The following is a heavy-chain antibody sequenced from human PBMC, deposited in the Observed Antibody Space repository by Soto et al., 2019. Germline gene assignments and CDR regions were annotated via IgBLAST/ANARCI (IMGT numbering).Heavy chain of an antibody. J-gene: IGHJ4*02. V-gene: IGHV3-48*03. CDR1: GFAFSNYE. CDR3: ARESFSASPDFFDY. D-gene: IGHD3-3*02. Sequence: GGSLRLSCAASGFAFSNYEMNWVRQAPGKGLEWVSYISLSGSTIYYADSVKGRFTISRDDAKNSLYLQMNSLRADDTAVYYCARESFSASPDFFDYWGQGTLVTVSS. CDR2: ISLSGSTI.